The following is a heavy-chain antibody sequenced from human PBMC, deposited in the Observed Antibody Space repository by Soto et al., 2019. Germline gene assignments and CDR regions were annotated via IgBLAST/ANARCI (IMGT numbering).Heavy chain of an antibody. CDR3: ARGTYYYDSSGYYYNY. J-gene: IGHJ4*02. CDR2: MNPNSGNT. V-gene: IGHV1-8*01. Sequence: ASVKVSCKASGYTFTSYDINCVRQATGQVLEWMGWMNPNSGNTGYAQKFQGRVTMTRNTSISTAYMELSSLRSEDTAVYYCARGTYYYDSSGYYYNYWGQGTLVTV. D-gene: IGHD3-22*01. CDR1: GYTFTSYD.